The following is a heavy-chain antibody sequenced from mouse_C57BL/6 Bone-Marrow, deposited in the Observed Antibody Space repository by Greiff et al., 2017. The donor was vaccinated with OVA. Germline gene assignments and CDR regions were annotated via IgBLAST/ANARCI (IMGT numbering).Heavy chain of an antibody. CDR3: AKCGNQLTFDY. CDR1: GYSITSGYY. Sequence: EVHLVESGPGLVKPSQSLSLTCSVTGYSITSGYYWNWIRQFPGNILEWMGYISYDGSNNYNPSLKTRISITRDTSKNQFFLKLNSVTTEDTATDYCAKCGNQLTFDYWGQGTTLTVSS. J-gene: IGHJ2*01. CDR2: ISYDGSN. D-gene: IGHD2-1*01. V-gene: IGHV3-6*01.